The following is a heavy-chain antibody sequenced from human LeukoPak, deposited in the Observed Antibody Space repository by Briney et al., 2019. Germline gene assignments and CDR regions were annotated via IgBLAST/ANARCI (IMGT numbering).Heavy chain of an antibody. CDR1: GGSISGGSYY. CDR3: ARASTFYDILTGPAVADDY. Sequence: SETLSLTCTVPGGSISGGSYYWSWIRQPAGKGLEWIGRIYTSGSTNYNPSLRSRVTISVDTSKNQFSLKLSSVTAADTAVYYCARASTFYDILTGPAVADDYWGQGTLVTVSS. D-gene: IGHD3-9*01. CDR2: IYTSGST. V-gene: IGHV4-61*02. J-gene: IGHJ4*02.